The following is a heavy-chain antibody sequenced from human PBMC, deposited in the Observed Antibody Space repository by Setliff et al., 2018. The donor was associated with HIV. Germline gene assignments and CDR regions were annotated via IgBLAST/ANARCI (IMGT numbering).Heavy chain of an antibody. CDR2: MYFSGNA. CDR1: GGSNSSHY. D-gene: IGHD3-10*01. CDR3: ARVETTVRGATYAMDV. J-gene: IGHJ6*02. V-gene: IGHV4-59*11. Sequence: SETLSLTCSVSGGSNSSHYWNWIRQAPGKGLEWIGTMYFSGNARISPFFKSRVTISADTSKNQLSLNLTSVTAADTAVYYCARVETTVRGATYAMDVWGQGTTVTVSS.